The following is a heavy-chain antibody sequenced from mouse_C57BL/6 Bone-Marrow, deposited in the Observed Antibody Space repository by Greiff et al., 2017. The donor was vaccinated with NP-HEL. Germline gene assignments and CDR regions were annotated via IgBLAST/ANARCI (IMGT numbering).Heavy chain of an antibody. CDR3: ARSESITTVPPYAMDY. Sequence: EVQRVESGPELVKPGASVKISCKASGYSFTDYNMKWAKQSNGKSLEWIGVINPNYGTTSYNQKFKGKATLTVDQSSSTAYMQLNSLTSDDSAVYYCARSESITTVPPYAMDYWGQGTSVTVSS. CDR2: INPNYGTT. J-gene: IGHJ4*01. V-gene: IGHV1-39*01. D-gene: IGHD1-1*01. CDR1: GYSFTDYN.